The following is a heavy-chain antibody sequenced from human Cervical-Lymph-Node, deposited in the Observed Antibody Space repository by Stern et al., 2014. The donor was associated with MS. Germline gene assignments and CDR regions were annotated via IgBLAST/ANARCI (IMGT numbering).Heavy chain of an antibody. Sequence: QVQLVQSGPGLVRPSQTLSLTCTVSGVFISRGWDSWTWIRQNPGKGLEWIGSIYYSGSTYYNPSLKGRLLISLDTSGNHFSLNLNSVTAADTAVYYCARDVYSDSRRGLDVWGQGTTVTVSS. V-gene: IGHV4-31*03. CDR3: ARDVYSDSRRGLDV. D-gene: IGHD5-12*01. CDR1: GVFISRGWDS. J-gene: IGHJ6*02. CDR2: IYYSGST.